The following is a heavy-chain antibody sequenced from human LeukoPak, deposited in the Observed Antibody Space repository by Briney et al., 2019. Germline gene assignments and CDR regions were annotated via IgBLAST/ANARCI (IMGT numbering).Heavy chain of an antibody. J-gene: IGHJ4*02. CDR2: TYYRSNWYN. D-gene: IGHD6-19*01. CDR3: ARDSTTWQWLIPGLDY. Sequence: SQTLSLTCAISGDSVSSNSAAWNWIRQSPSRGLEWLGRTYYRSNWYNDYALSVKSRITIGPDPSENQFSLQLNSVTPEDTAVYWCARDSTTWQWLIPGLDYWGQGTLVTVSS. CDR1: GDSVSSNSAA. V-gene: IGHV6-1*01.